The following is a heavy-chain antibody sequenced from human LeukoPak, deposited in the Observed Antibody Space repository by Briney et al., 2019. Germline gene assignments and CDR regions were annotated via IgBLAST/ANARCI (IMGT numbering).Heavy chain of an antibody. D-gene: IGHD3-22*01. CDR1: GGSFSGYY. Sequence: SETLSLTCAVYGGSFSGYYWSWIRQPPGKGLEWIGEINHSGSTNYNPSLKSRVTISVDTSKNQFSLKLSSVTAAVTAVYYCARRVVVTRGYNWFDPWGQGTLVTVSS. V-gene: IGHV4-34*01. J-gene: IGHJ5*02. CDR3: ARRVVVTRGYNWFDP. CDR2: INHSGST.